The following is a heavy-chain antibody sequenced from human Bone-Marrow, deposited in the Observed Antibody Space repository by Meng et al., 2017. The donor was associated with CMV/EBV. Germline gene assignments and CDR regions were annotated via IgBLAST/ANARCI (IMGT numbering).Heavy chain of an antibody. CDR3: AKDASHMYYYDSSGYRGPYYFDY. CDR2: IRYDGSNK. V-gene: IGHV3-30*02. CDR1: GFTFSSYG. J-gene: IGHJ4*02. D-gene: IGHD3-22*01. Sequence: GESLKISCAASGFTFSSYGMHWVRQAPGKGLEWVAFIRYDGSNKYYADSVKGRFTISRDNSKNTLYLQMNSLRAEDTAVYYCAKDASHMYYYDSSGYRGPYYFDYWGQGTLVTVSS.